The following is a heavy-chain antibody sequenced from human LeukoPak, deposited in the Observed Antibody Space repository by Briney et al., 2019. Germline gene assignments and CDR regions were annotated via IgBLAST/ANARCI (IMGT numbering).Heavy chain of an antibody. D-gene: IGHD1-26*01. Sequence: GGSLRLSCAASGLTFSDYYMSWIRQAPGEGLEWVSFISSSGNTISYADSVNGRFNISRDNAKNSLYLQMNSLRAEDTAVYYCARAVGAGAFDNWGHGTLVTVSS. CDR2: ISSSGNTI. J-gene: IGHJ4*01. CDR1: GLTFSDYY. V-gene: IGHV3-11*01. CDR3: ARAVGAGAFDN.